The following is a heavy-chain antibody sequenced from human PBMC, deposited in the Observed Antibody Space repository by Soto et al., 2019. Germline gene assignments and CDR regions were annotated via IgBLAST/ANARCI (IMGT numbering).Heavy chain of an antibody. V-gene: IGHV1-46*01. CDR1: GYLFTAYS. Sequence: ASVKVSCKASGYLFTAYSMHWVRLAPGQGLEWMGVVNPSGGSTKYAQNFQGRVTMTRDTSTTTIYMELSSLRSDDTAIYYCAREENCSGGTCFSEYFHRWGQGTLVTVSS. CDR3: AREENCSGGTCFSEYFHR. D-gene: IGHD2-15*01. J-gene: IGHJ1*01. CDR2: VNPSGGST.